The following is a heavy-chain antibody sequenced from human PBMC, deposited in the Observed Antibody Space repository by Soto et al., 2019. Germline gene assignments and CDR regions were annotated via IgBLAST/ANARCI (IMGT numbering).Heavy chain of an antibody. J-gene: IGHJ4*02. CDR2: TYYRSNWYF. D-gene: IGHD6-25*01. Sequence: PSQTLSLTCATSGDSVSSTSTAWSWIRQSPSRGLEWLGRTYYRSNWYFDYAVSVKSRITINPDTSRNQFSLQLNSVTPDDTAVYYCARGSYYSGWVWGQGTLVQSPQ. CDR3: ARGSYYSGWV. CDR1: GDSVSSTSTA. V-gene: IGHV6-1*01.